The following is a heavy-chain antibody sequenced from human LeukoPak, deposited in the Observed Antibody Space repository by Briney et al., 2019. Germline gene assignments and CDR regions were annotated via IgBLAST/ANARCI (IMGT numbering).Heavy chain of an antibody. CDR2: INHSGST. J-gene: IGHJ6*02. V-gene: IGHV4-34*01. CDR1: GGSFSGYY. CDR3: ARGGITIGYYYYYGMDV. D-gene: IGHD3-10*01. Sequence: SETLSLTCAVYGGSFSGYYWSWIRQPPGKGLEWIGEINHSGSTNFNPSLKSRVTMSVGTSKNQFSLKLSSVTAADTAVYYCARGGITIGYYYYYGMDVWGQGTTVTVSS.